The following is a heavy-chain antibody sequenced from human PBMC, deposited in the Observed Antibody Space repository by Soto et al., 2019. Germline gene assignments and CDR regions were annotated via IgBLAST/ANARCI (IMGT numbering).Heavy chain of an antibody. CDR1: GFTFSNAW. Sequence: LRLSCAASGFTFSNAWMSWVRQAPGKGLEWVGRIKSKTDGGTTDYAAPVKGRFTISRDDSKNTLYLQMNSLKTEDTAVYYCTTDFGVATIANWFDPWGQGTLVTVSS. D-gene: IGHD5-12*01. CDR2: IKSKTDGGTT. CDR3: TTDFGVATIANWFDP. V-gene: IGHV3-15*01. J-gene: IGHJ5*02.